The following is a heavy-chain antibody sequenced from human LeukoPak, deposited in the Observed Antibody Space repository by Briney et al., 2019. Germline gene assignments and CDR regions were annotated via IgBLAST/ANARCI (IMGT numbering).Heavy chain of an antibody. CDR3: ARDFWAATGAFEI. Sequence: PSETLSLSCTVSGDSVNSATFYWAWIRKSPGKGLELIGYTYNRGNTYYNPSLNSRVTISVDTSKNQFSLKLRSVTAADSAVYHCARDFWAATGAFEIWGQGASVTVSP. D-gene: IGHD3/OR15-3a*01. V-gene: IGHV4-61*01. J-gene: IGHJ3*02. CDR1: GDSVNSATFY. CDR2: TYNRGNT.